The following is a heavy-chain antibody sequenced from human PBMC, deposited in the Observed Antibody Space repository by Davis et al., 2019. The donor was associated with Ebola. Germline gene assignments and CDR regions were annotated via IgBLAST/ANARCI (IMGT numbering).Heavy chain of an antibody. Sequence: HPQTLSLTCAISGDSVSSGGWNWIRQSPSRGLEWLGRTYYSSKWYKDYAMSVKGRITINPDTSKNQFSLQLNSVTPEDTAVYYCARGFLRDGFDIWGQGTMITVSS. J-gene: IGHJ3*02. CDR2: TYYSSKWYK. CDR1: GDSVSSGG. D-gene: IGHD3-3*01. V-gene: IGHV6-1*01. CDR3: ARGFLRDGFDI.